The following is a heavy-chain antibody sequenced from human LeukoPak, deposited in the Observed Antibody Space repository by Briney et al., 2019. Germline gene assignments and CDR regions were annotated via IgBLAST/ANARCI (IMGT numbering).Heavy chain of an antibody. V-gene: IGHV4-61*02. Sequence: SETLSLTCTVSGGSISSGSYYWSWIRQPAGKGLEWIGRIYTSGSTNYNPSLKSRVTISVDTSKNQFSLKLSSVTAADTAVYYCARDFYGGRGPHYYYMDVWGKGTTVTVSS. CDR3: ARDFYGGRGPHYYYMDV. J-gene: IGHJ6*03. CDR2: IYTSGST. D-gene: IGHD4-23*01. CDR1: GGSISSGSYY.